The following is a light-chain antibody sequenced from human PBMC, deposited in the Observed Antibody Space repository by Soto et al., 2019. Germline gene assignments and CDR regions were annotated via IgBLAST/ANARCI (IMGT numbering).Light chain of an antibody. CDR2: GAS. Sequence: EIVLTQSPATLSLSPGEVATLSCRASQSVSGSYLAWYQQKPGQAPRLLIYGASYRATGIPARFSGSGSGTDFTLTISSLQSEDFAVYYCQQYDNWPPFTFGPGTKVDIK. J-gene: IGKJ3*01. CDR3: QQYDNWPPFT. V-gene: IGKV3D-7*01. CDR1: QSVSGSY.